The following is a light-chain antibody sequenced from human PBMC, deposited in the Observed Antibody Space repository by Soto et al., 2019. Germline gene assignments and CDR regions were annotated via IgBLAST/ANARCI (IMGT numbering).Light chain of an antibody. CDR1: SSDVGAYKY. CDR2: EVN. J-gene: IGLJ1*01. CDR3: SSYTGSRTLV. V-gene: IGLV2-14*01. Sequence: QSALTQPASVSGSPGRSITISCTGTSSDVGAYKYVSWYQQYPGKAPKLMIYEVNNRPSGVSNRFSGSKSGNTASLTISGLQAEDEADYYCSSYTGSRTLVFGTGTKVTVL.